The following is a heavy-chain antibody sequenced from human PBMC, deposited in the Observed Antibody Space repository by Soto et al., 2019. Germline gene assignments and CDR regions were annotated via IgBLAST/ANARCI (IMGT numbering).Heavy chain of an antibody. D-gene: IGHD3-16*02. CDR1: GFTFSGSA. V-gene: IGHV3-73*01. CDR3: TCDSNYVYVWGSYRPDYYYYYGLDV. Sequence: GGSLRLSCAASGFTFSGSAMHWVRQASGKGLEWVGRIRSKANSYATPYAASVKSRFTISRDDSKNTAYLQMNSLKTEDTAVYYCTCDSNYVYVWGSYRPDYYYYYGLDVWGQGTTVTVSS. CDR2: IRSKANSYAT. J-gene: IGHJ6*02.